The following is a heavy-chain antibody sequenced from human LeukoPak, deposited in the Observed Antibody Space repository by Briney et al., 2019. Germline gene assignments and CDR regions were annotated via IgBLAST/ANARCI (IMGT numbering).Heavy chain of an antibody. D-gene: IGHD2-21*01. V-gene: IGHV3-7*01. J-gene: IGHJ4*02. CDR2: IKHDGSDA. CDR3: VKGGWVHILDH. CDR1: GFPFSSYW. Sequence: GGSLRLSCAASGFPFSSYWMTSVRQTPGKGLEWVANIKHDGSDAYYADSVSGRLTVSRDNAKNSLYLQMNSLGAEDTAVYYCVKGGWVHILDHWGQGALVTVSP.